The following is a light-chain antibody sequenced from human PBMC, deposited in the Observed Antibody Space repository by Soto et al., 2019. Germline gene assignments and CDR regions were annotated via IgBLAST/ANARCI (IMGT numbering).Light chain of an antibody. CDR3: QQYNSWPLT. V-gene: IGKV3-15*01. Sequence: EIVMTQSPATLSVSPGERATLSCRSSQTIRNNLAWYQQKPGQAPRLLIYVASTRATDIPARFGGSGSGTDFTLTISSLQSEDFAFYYCQQYNSWPLTFGGGTNVEIK. J-gene: IGKJ4*01. CDR2: VAS. CDR1: QTIRNN.